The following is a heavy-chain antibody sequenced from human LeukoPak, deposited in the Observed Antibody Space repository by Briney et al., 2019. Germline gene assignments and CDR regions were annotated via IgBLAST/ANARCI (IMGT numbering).Heavy chain of an antibody. J-gene: IGHJ6*03. Sequence: ASVKVSCKASGYTFTGYYIHWVRQAPGQGLEWMGWINPNSGGTNSAQKFQGRVTMTRDTSISTAYMELSTLRSDDTAVYYCARAGYGDYYYYYYYMDVWGKGTTVTVSS. D-gene: IGHD4-17*01. CDR3: ARAGYGDYYYYYYYMDV. CDR2: INPNSGGT. CDR1: GYTFTGYY. V-gene: IGHV1-2*02.